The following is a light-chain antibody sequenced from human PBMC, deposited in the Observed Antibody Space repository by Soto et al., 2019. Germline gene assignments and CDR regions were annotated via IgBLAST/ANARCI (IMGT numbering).Light chain of an antibody. Sequence: QPVLTQPPSASGTPGQRVTISCSGSSSNIGSNYVYWYQQLPGTAPKLLIYRNNQRPSGVPDRFSGSKSGTSASLAISGLRSEDEADYYCAAWDDSLSGYNYVFGTETKVTVL. V-gene: IGLV1-47*01. CDR1: SSNIGSNY. CDR3: AAWDDSLSGYNYV. CDR2: RNN. J-gene: IGLJ1*01.